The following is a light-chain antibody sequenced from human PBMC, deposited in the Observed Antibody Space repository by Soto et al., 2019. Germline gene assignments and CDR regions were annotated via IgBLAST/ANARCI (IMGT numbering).Light chain of an antibody. CDR1: QSVSTN. CDR3: QQYNTWLT. CDR2: GAS. V-gene: IGKV3-15*01. J-gene: IGKJ4*01. Sequence: EIVMTQSPATLSVSPGGRATLSCRASQSVSTNLAWYQQKPGQAPRLLIYGASTRATGIPARFSGSGSGTEFSLTISSLQSEDFAVYYCQQYNTWLTFGGGTKVEIK.